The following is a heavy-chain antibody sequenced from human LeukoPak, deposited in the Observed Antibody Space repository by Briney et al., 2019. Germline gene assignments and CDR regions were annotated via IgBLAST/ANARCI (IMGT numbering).Heavy chain of an antibody. D-gene: IGHD1-26*01. J-gene: IGHJ4*02. Sequence: TSETLSLTCTVSGGSISSYYWSWIRQPPGKGLEWIGYIYYSGSTNYNPSLKSRVTISVDTSKNQFSLKLSSVTAADTAVYYCARDFGRYSGSYYDYWGQGTLVTVSS. V-gene: IGHV4-59*01. CDR1: GGSISSYY. CDR2: IYYSGST. CDR3: ARDFGRYSGSYYDY.